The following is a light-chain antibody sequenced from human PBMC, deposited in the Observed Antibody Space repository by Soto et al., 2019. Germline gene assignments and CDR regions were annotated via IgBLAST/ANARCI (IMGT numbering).Light chain of an antibody. CDR1: SSDVGAYNY. CDR3: SSFAADNNVV. CDR2: EVS. J-gene: IGLJ3*02. Sequence: QSALTQPPSASGSPGQSVTISCTGTSSDVGAYNYVSWYQQHPGKAPKLMISEVSKRPSGVPDRFSGSKSGNTASLTVSGLQDEDGADYYCSSFAADNNVVFGGGTKVTVL. V-gene: IGLV2-8*01.